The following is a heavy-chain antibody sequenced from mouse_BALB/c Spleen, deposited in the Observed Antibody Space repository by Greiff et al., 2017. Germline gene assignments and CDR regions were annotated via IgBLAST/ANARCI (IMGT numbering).Heavy chain of an antibody. Sequence: VQLKESGAELVKPGASVKLSCTASGFNIKDTYMHWVKQRPEQGLEWIGRIDPANGNTKYDPKFQGKATITADTSSNTAYLQLSSLTSEDTAVYYCARGNYYWYFDVWGAGTTVTVSS. CDR2: IDPANGNT. CDR3: ARGNYYWYFDV. D-gene: IGHD2-1*01. CDR1: GFNIKDTY. V-gene: IGHV14-3*02. J-gene: IGHJ1*01.